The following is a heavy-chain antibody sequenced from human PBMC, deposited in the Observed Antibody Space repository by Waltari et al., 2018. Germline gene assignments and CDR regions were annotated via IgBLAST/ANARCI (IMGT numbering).Heavy chain of an antibody. J-gene: IGHJ4*02. CDR1: GYTFTSYD. D-gene: IGHD3-22*01. CDR3: ARYYYDSSGYYPDDY. V-gene: IGHV1-8*01. Sequence: QVQLVQSGAEVKKPGASVKVSCKASGYTFTSYDINWVRQATGQGLEWMGWMNPNSGNTGYEQKFQVRVTMTRNTSISTAYMELSSLRSEDTAVYYCARYYYDSSGYYPDDYWGQGTLVTVSS. CDR2: MNPNSGNT.